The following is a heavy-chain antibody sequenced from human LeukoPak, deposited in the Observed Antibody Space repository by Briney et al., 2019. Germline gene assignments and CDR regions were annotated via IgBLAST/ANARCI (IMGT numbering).Heavy chain of an antibody. V-gene: IGHV4-38-2*02. J-gene: IGHJ4*02. CDR3: ARAYSSSSIFDY. D-gene: IGHD6-6*01. CDR1: GYSISSGYY. Sequence: SETLSLTCTVSGYSISSGYYWGWIRQPPGKGLEWIGTMYHSGNTYYNPSLKSRVTISVDTSKNQFSLRLTSVTAADTAVYYCARAYSSSSIFDYWGQGTLVTVSS. CDR2: MYHSGNT.